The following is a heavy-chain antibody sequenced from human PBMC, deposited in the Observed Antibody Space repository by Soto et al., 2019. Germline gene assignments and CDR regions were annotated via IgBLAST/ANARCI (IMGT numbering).Heavy chain of an antibody. J-gene: IGHJ6*03. CDR2: ISWNGGSK. V-gene: IGHV3-20*01. CDR1: GFTFDDYC. D-gene: IGHD4-4*01. CDR3: ARHSKLCGWAYYYYYDMDV. Sequence: EVQLVESGGGVVRPGGSLRLSCAASGFTFDDYCMSWVRQAPGKGLEWVSGISWNGGSKGYADSVKGRFTISRDNAKNYMYLQMNSLTAEDTAVYHCARHSKLCGWAYYYYYDMDVWGKGTTVTVSS.